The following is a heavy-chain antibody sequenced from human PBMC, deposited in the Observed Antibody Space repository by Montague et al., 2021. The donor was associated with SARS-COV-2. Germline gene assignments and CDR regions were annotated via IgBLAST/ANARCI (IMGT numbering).Heavy chain of an antibody. CDR2: TYYRSKWYS. CDR3: ASSGITLTGLDAFDI. CDR1: GDSASSKSVA. J-gene: IGHJ3*02. D-gene: IGHD3-9*01. V-gene: IGHV6-1*01. Sequence: CAISGDSASSKSVAWNWIRQSPSRGLEWLGRTYYRSKWYSDYAESFKRRLVITPDTSKNQVSLQLNSVIPEDTAVYFCASSGITLTGLDAFDIWGQGTMVTVSS.